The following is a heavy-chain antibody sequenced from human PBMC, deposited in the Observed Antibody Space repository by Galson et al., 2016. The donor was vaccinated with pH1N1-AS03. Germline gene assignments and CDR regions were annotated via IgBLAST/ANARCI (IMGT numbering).Heavy chain of an antibody. CDR2: MYPANFDT. Sequence: QSGAEVKKPGESLKISCKASAYTFANYWIVWVRQMPGKGLEWMGIMYPANFDTRYSPSFQGHVTISADTSINTAYLQWGSLGASDTAMYYCARRISVTGREFDSWGQGTLVTVSS. CDR3: ARRISVTGREFDS. V-gene: IGHV5-51*01. D-gene: IGHD6-19*01. CDR1: AYTFANYW. J-gene: IGHJ5*01.